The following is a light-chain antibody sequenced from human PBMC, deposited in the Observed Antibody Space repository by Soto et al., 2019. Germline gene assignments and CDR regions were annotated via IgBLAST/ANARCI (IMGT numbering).Light chain of an antibody. CDR2: DAY. CDR1: QSVGGY. CDR3: QQYSDWPLYT. Sequence: EIVMTQSPATLSVSLGERATLSCRASQSVGGYLAWYQQRPGQVPRLLIYDAYTRAAGVPARFSGSGSGTEFSLTISSLQSEDFAVYYCQQYSDWPLYTFGQATKVDIK. V-gene: IGKV3-15*01. J-gene: IGKJ2*01.